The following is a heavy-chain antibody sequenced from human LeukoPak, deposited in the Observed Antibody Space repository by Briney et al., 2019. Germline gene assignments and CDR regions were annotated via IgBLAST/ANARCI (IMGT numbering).Heavy chain of an antibody. Sequence: GGSLRLSCAASGFTFSSYGMHWVRQAPGKGLEWVAVISYDGSNKYYADSVKGRFTISRDNSKNTLYLQMSSLRAEDTAVYYCAKDPVRYYYDSSGYHNWGQGTLVTVSS. CDR2: ISYDGSNK. CDR3: AKDPVRYYYDSSGYHN. CDR1: GFTFSSYG. V-gene: IGHV3-30*18. D-gene: IGHD3-22*01. J-gene: IGHJ4*02.